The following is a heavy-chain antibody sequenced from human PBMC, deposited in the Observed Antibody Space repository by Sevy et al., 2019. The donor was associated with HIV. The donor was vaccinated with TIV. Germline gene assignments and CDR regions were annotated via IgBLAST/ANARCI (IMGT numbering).Heavy chain of an antibody. CDR3: ARDSEGQLLDV. V-gene: IGHV4-59*01. J-gene: IGHJ6*02. D-gene: IGHD2-2*01. CDR2: IYYSGST. Sequence: SDTLSLTCTVSGGSISSYYWSWIRQPPGKGLEWIGYIYYSGSTNYNPSLKSRVTISVDTSKNQFSLKLSSVTAADTAVYYCARDSEGQLLDVWGQGTTVTVSS. CDR1: GGSISSYY.